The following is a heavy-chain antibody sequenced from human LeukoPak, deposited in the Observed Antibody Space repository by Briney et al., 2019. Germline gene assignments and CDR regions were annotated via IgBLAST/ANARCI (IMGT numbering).Heavy chain of an antibody. CDR3: ARDYYGSGSYDY. CDR2: IYYCGST. J-gene: IGHJ4*02. Sequence: PSQTLSLTCTVSGGSISSGDYYWSWIRQPPGKGLEWIGYIYYCGSTYYNPSLKSRVTISVDTSKNQFSLKLSSVTAADTAVYYCARDYYGSGSYDYWGQGTLVTVSS. V-gene: IGHV4-30-4*01. CDR1: GGSISSGDYY. D-gene: IGHD3-10*01.